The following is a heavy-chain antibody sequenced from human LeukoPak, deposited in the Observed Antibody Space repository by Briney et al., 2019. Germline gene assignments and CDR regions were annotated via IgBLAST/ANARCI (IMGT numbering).Heavy chain of an antibody. V-gene: IGHV3-23*01. Sequence: GGSLRLSCAASGFTFNSYVMSWVRQAPGKGLEWVSGISGSGGSTYYADSVKGRLTISRDNSKNTLYLQMNSLRAEDTAVYYCAREAYSGYDSLYNWFDPWGQGTLVTVSS. CDR1: GFTFNSYV. CDR2: ISGSGGST. J-gene: IGHJ5*02. CDR3: AREAYSGYDSLYNWFDP. D-gene: IGHD5-12*01.